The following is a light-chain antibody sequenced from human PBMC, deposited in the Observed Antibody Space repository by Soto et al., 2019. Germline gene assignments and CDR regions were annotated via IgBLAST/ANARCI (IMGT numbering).Light chain of an antibody. CDR3: QQSYSTPPYT. CDR2: AAY. V-gene: IGKV1-39*01. Sequence: DSQMTQSPSSLSTSVGDRVTITCRASQYINNYLNWYQQKPGKAPKLLIFAAYNLQSGVPSRFSGRGSGTDCTLSLSSLQPEDFSTYYCQQSYSTPPYTFGQGTKLDMK. J-gene: IGKJ2*01. CDR1: QYINNY.